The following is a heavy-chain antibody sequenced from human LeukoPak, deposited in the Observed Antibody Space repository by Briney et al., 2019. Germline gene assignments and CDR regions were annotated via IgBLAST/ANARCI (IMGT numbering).Heavy chain of an antibody. CDR3: AKGSSDYYGSGSLDY. D-gene: IGHD3-10*01. J-gene: IGHJ4*02. V-gene: IGHV3-30*18. Sequence: GGSLRLSCAASGFTFSSYGMHWGRQAPGKGLEWVAVISYDGSNKYYADSVKGRFTISRDNSKNTRYLQMNSLRAEDTAVYYCAKGSSDYYGSGSLDYWGQGTLVTVSS. CDR2: ISYDGSNK. CDR1: GFTFSSYG.